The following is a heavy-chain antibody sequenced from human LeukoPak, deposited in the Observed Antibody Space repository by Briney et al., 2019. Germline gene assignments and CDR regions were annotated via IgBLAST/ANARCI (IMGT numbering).Heavy chain of an antibody. J-gene: IGHJ4*02. CDR1: GFTFSSYS. Sequence: PGGSLRLSCAASGFTFSSYSMNWVRQAPGKGLEWVSSISSSSSYIYYADSVKGRFTISRDNAKNSLYLQMNSLRAEDTAVYYCARVFTIFGVAKYYFDYWGQGTLVTVSS. CDR3: ARVFTIFGVAKYYFDY. V-gene: IGHV3-21*01. CDR2: ISSSSSYI. D-gene: IGHD3-3*01.